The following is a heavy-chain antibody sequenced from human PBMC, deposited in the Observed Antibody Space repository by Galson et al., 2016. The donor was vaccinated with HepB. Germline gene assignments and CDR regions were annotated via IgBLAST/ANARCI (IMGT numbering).Heavy chain of an antibody. J-gene: IGHJ6*02. CDR3: ARDTDHYGLGSYYNYYYYGMDV. CDR2: ISAYNGNT. CDR1: GYTFTSYG. V-gene: IGHV1-18*01. Sequence: SVKVSCKASGYTFTSYGITWVRQAPGQGLEWMGWISAYNGNTNYAQKLQGRVTMTTDTSTSTAYMELRSLRSDDTAVYYCARDTDHYGLGSYYNYYYYGMDVWGQGTTVTVSS. D-gene: IGHD3-10*01.